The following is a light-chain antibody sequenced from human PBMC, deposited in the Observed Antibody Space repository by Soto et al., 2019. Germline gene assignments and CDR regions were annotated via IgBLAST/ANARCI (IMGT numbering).Light chain of an antibody. V-gene: IGLV2-14*01. CDR2: DVS. J-gene: IGLJ2*01. CDR3: SSYTSSSTRV. Sequence: QSALTQPASVSGSLGQSTTISCPGTSSAVGGYNYVSWYQQHPGKAPKLMIYDVSNRPSGVSNRFSGSKSGNTASLTISGLQAEDEADYYCSSYTSSSTRVFGGGTKLTVL. CDR1: SSAVGGYNY.